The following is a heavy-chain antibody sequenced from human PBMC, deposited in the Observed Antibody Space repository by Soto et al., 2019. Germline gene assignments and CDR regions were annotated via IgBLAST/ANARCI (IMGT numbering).Heavy chain of an antibody. CDR2: ISQSGNT. V-gene: IGHV4-34*01. CDR3: ARAPKVSGSSQTRPDF. D-gene: IGHD6-6*01. Sequence: SETLSLTCSIYSGSFSGYYWSWIRQPPGKGLEWIGEISQSGNTNYSPSLKSRVSISIDTSKKQFSLNLASVSAAGTAVYYCARAPKVSGSSQTRPDFWGQGTLVTVSS. J-gene: IGHJ4*02. CDR1: SGSFSGYY.